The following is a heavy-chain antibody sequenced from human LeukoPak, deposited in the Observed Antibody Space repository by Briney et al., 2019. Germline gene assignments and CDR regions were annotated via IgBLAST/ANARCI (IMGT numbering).Heavy chain of an antibody. D-gene: IGHD6-13*01. Sequence: SETLSLTCTVSGGSISSSSYYWGWIRQPPGKGLEWIGSIYYSGSTYYNPSLKSRVTISVDTSKNQFSLKLSSVTAADTAVYYSARAYSSSWYKLGHHFDYWGQGTLVTVSS. CDR2: IYYSGST. J-gene: IGHJ4*02. V-gene: IGHV4-39*07. CDR3: ARAYSSSWYKLGHHFDY. CDR1: GGSISSSSYY.